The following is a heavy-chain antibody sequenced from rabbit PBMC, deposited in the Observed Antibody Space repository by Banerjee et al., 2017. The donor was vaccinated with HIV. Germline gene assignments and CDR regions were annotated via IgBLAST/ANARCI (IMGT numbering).Heavy chain of an antibody. J-gene: IGHJ4*01. V-gene: IGHV1S40*01. CDR3: ARDLAGVIGWNFNL. CDR2: IYGGSHGNH. D-gene: IGHD4-1*01. CDR1: GFSFSSTYW. Sequence: QSLEESGGDLVKPGASLTLTCKVSGFSFSSTYWICWVRQAPGKGLEWIACIYGGSHGNHYYASWAKGRFTISKTSSTTVTLQMTSLTAADTATYFCARDLAGVIGWNFNLWGPGTLVTVS.